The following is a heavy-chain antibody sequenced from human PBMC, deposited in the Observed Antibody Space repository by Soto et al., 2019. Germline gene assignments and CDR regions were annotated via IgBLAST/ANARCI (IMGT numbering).Heavy chain of an antibody. D-gene: IGHD5-18*01. J-gene: IGHJ4*02. CDR2: INAGNGNT. CDR1: GYTFTSYA. CDR3: ARGASTHYTAMVTSAFDY. V-gene: IGHV1-3*01. Sequence: QVQLVQSGAEVKKPGASVKVSCKASGYTFTSYAMHWVRQAPGQRLEWMGWINAGNGNTKYSQKFQGRVTITRDTSASTAYMELSSLRSEDTAVYYCARGASTHYTAMVTSAFDYWGQGTLVTVSS.